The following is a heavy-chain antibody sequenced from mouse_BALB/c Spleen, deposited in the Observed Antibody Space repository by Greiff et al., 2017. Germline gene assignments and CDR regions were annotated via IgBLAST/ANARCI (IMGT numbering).Heavy chain of an antibody. D-gene: IGHD2-4*01. CDR3: ARDSDYDAWFAY. CDR1: GFTFSSYG. J-gene: IGHJ3*01. V-gene: IGHV5-6-3*01. CDR2: INSNGGST. Sequence: EVKLMESGGGLVQPGGSLKLSCAASGFTFSSYGMSWVRQTPDQRLELVATINSNGGSTYYPDSVKGRFTISRDNAKNTLYLQMSSLKSEDTAMYYCARDSDYDAWFAYWGQGTLVTVSA.